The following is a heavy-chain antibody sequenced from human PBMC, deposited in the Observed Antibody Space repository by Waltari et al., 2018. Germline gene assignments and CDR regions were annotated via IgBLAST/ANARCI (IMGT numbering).Heavy chain of an antibody. CDR1: VASLSAGSYH. CDR3: ARGPLLSKVDY. Sequence: QLQLQESGPGLVKPSETLSLSCHVSVASLSAGSYHWGWIRQPPGKGLGWIGSIYNDGTTHYSPSLKSRVSISVDTSKNQFSLNLSSVTAADTAVYYCARGPLLSKVDYWGQGTLVTVSS. J-gene: IGHJ4*02. CDR2: IYNDGTT. V-gene: IGHV4-39*07. D-gene: IGHD1-26*01.